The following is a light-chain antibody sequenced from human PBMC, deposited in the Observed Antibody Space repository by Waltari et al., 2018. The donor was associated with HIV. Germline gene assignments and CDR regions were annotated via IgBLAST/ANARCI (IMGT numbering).Light chain of an antibody. CDR2: DVN. CDR3: SSYSSSNTRI. J-gene: IGLJ2*01. CDR1: SSDVGGYNY. V-gene: IGLV2-14*01. Sequence: QSALTQPASVSGSPGQSITISCTGTSSDVGGYNYVSSYQQHPGKAPKLMIFDVNNLPAGVSNRISVSKSGNTASLTISGLQAEDEADYYGSSYSSSNTRIFGGGTQLTVL.